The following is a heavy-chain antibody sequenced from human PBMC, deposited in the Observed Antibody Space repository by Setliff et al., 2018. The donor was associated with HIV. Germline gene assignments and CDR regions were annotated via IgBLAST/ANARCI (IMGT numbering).Heavy chain of an antibody. CDR3: ARDFDWLIDY. CDR2: IYYSGSA. D-gene: IGHD3-9*01. CDR1: GGSINSGGYY. V-gene: IGHV4-31*03. J-gene: IGHJ4*02. Sequence: SSETLSLTCTVSGGSINSGGYYWSWIRQHPGKGLEWIGYIYYSGSAYYNPSLKSRVTISIDTSKNQFSLKLSSVTAADTAVYYCARDFDWLIDYWGQGTLVTVSS.